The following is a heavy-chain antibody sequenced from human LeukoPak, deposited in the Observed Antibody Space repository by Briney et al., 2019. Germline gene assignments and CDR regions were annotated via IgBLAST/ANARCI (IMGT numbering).Heavy chain of an antibody. Sequence: GGSLRLSCEASGFTFSIYSMSWVRQAPGKGLEWVSAINNIGSTYYVDSVKGRFTISRDNSKNTLYLQMNSLRAEDTAVYYCAKVANPLRFLEGFFDYWGQGTLVTVSS. CDR2: INNIGST. CDR3: AKVANPLRFLEGFFDY. D-gene: IGHD3-3*01. CDR1: GFTFSIYS. J-gene: IGHJ4*02. V-gene: IGHV3-23*01.